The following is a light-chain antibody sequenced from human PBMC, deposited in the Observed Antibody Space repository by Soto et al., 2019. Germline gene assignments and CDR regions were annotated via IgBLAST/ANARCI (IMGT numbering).Light chain of an antibody. CDR3: QQSYSTPIT. CDR1: QSISSY. Sequence: DIQMTQSPSSLSASVGDRVTITCRASQSISSYLNWYQQKPGKAPKLLIYAASSLQSGVPSRFSGSGSGTDFTLTMTCLQPEDFATYYCQQSYSTPITFGQGTRLEIK. J-gene: IGKJ5*01. CDR2: AAS. V-gene: IGKV1-39*01.